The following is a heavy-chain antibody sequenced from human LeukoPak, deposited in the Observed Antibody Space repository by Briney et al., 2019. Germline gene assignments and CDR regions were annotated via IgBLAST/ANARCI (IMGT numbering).Heavy chain of an antibody. V-gene: IGHV4-34*01. J-gene: IGHJ4*02. CDR3: ARLGPGGHREFDY. CDR1: GGSFSGYY. CDR2: INHSGST. Sequence: SETLPLTCAVYGGSFSGYYWSWIRQPPGKGLEWIGEINHSGSTNYNPSLKSRVTTSVDTSKTQFSLKLTSVTAADTAVYYCARLGPGGHREFDYWGQGILVTVSS. D-gene: IGHD4-23*01.